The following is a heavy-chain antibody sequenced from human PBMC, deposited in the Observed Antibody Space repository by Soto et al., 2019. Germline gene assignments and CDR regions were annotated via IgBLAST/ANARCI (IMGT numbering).Heavy chain of an antibody. CDR1: GGTFNSYT. D-gene: IGHD2-2*01. V-gene: IGHV1-69*02. CDR2: SIPLIEVT. CDR3: AARYCTTSNCFPPVPY. J-gene: IGHJ4*02. Sequence: QVQLVQSGAEVKKPGSSVTVSCKASGGTFNSYTITWVRQASGQGLEWVGRSIPLIEVTSSSRKYQDRVTITADKSTNTDYMELSGLTSEDTAVYYCAARYCTTSNCFPPVPYWGQGTLVAVSS.